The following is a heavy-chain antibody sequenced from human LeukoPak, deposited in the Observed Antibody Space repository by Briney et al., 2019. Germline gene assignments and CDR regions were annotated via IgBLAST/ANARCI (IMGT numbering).Heavy chain of an antibody. CDR3: ARGTEIPNYYYYGMDV. J-gene: IGHJ6*02. D-gene: IGHD5-24*01. V-gene: IGHV4-4*07. CDR2: IYTSGST. CDR1: GVYISSYY. Sequence: SDTLSLTCTVSGVYISSYYWIWLRQPAGRGLEWIGCIYTSGSTNYTPSLKSPVTMSVATSKNQFSLKLSSVTAADTAVYYCARGTEIPNYYYYGMDVWGQEATVTVAS.